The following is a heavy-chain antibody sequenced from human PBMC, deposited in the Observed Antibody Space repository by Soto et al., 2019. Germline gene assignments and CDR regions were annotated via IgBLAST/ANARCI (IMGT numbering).Heavy chain of an antibody. V-gene: IGHV4-59*01. CDR2: IYYSGTT. CDR1: GDSISSYY. CDR3: ARARIRDWFFDY. Sequence: QVQLQESGPGLVKPSETLSLTCPVSGDSISSYYWSWIRQPPGKGLEWIGYIYYSGTTNYNPSLKSRVTISVDTSKTHFSLKLGSVTAAGTAVYYCARARIRDWFFDYWGQGPLVTVS. D-gene: IGHD3-9*01. J-gene: IGHJ4*02.